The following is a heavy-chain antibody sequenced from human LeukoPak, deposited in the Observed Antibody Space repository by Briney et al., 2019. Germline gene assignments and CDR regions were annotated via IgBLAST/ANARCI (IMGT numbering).Heavy chain of an antibody. CDR1: GFTFSSYG. Sequence: GGSLRLSCAASGFTFSSYGMHWVRQAPGKGLEWVAVIWYDGSNKYYADSVKGRFTISRDNSKNTLYLQMNSLRAEDTAVYYCSLRAVVVAAPGYYFDYWGQGTLVTVSS. D-gene: IGHD2-15*01. CDR2: IWYDGSNK. J-gene: IGHJ4*02. CDR3: SLRAVVVAAPGYYFDY. V-gene: IGHV3-33*01.